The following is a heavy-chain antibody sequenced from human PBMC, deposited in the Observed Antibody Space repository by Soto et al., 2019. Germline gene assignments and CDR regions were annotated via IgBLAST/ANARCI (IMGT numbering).Heavy chain of an antibody. J-gene: IGHJ4*02. CDR3: ARAGAAAGKVEY. CDR2: IDGDGTST. Sequence: EVQLVESGGGLVQPGGSLRLSCAASGFSFSTYWMHWVRQAPGRGLVGVSRIDGDGTSTTYADSVKGRFTISRDNAKNTLHLQINSLRAEDTALYYCARAGAAAGKVEYWGQGTLVTVSS. D-gene: IGHD6-13*01. V-gene: IGHV3-74*01. CDR1: GFSFSTYW.